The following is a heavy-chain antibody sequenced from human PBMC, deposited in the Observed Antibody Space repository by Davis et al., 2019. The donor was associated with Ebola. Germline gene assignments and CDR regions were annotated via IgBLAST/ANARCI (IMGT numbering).Heavy chain of an antibody. CDR2: ITPTACST. CDR1: GYTFTSYG. Sequence: ASVQVSCKASGYTFTSYGITWVRQAPGQRLDWLGIITPTACSTLYAQKFQGRVTMTRDTSTSTVYMELSSLRSEDKAVYYCAREWIVVVVAAQSYYYYGMDVWGQGTTVTVSS. V-gene: IGHV1-46*03. J-gene: IGHJ6*02. CDR3: AREWIVVVVAAQSYYYYGMDV. D-gene: IGHD2-15*01.